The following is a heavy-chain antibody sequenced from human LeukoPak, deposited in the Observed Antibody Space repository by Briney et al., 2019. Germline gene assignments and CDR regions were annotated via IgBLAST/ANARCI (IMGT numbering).Heavy chain of an antibody. J-gene: IGHJ4*02. CDR2: IYYSGST. CDR1: GGSISSSSYY. Sequence: SKTLSLTCTVSGGSISSSSYYWGWIRQPPGKGLEWIGSIYYSGSTYYNPSLKSRVTISVDTSKNQFSLKLSSVTAADTAVYYCARGGNVAARQFDSWGQGTLVTVSS. D-gene: IGHD6-6*01. V-gene: IGHV4-39*07. CDR3: ARGGNVAARQFDS.